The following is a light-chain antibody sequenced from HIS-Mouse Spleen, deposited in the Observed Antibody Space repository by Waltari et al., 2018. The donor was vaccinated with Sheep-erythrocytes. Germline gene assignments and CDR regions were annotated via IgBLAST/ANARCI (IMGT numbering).Light chain of an antibody. J-gene: IGKJ5*01. CDR1: QGISSW. Sequence: DIQMTHSPSSVSASVGDIVTLTGRASQGISSWLAWYQQKPGKAPTLLVYAASSLQSGVPSRCSGGGSATDFTHTISSRQPADFAAYYCQQANRFPITFGQGTRLEIK. CDR2: AAS. CDR3: QQANRFPIT. V-gene: IGKV1-12*01.